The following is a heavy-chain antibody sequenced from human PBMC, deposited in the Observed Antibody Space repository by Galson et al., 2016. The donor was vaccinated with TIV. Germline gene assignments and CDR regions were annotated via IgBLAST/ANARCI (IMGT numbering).Heavy chain of an antibody. Sequence: SLRLSCAASGFTFSTYGMHWVRQAPGKGLEWVAVISNAGNNKYYADSVKGRFAISRDSSKNTLYLRMNSLRLDDTAVYYCARGYETYAFDLWGPGTMVAVSS. CDR1: GFTFSTYG. CDR3: ARGYETYAFDL. CDR2: ISNAGNNK. J-gene: IGHJ3*01. V-gene: IGHV3-30*03. D-gene: IGHD1-1*01.